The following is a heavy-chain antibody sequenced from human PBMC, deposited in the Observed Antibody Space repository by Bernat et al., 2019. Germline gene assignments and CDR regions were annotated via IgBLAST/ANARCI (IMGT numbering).Heavy chain of an antibody. J-gene: IGHJ4*02. Sequence: QVQLVQSGAEVKKPGASVRVSCKASGYTFTSYGFSWVRQAPGQGLEWMGWISTYNGNTNYAQKLQDRVTMTTDTSTSTAYMELRSLRSDETAMYYCARDVGIAAAGFYFDYWGQGTLVTVSS. CDR3: ARDVGIAAAGFYFDY. CDR2: ISTYNGNT. D-gene: IGHD6-13*01. CDR1: GYTFTSYG. V-gene: IGHV1-18*01.